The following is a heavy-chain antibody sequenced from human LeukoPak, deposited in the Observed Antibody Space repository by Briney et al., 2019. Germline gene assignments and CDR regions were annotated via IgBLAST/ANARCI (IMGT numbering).Heavy chain of an antibody. CDR3: ARGQLSAIPYYYSYGMDV. D-gene: IGHD2-2*02. CDR1: GGSLRSGNYY. Sequence: SQTLSLTCTVSGGSLRSGNYYWSWIRQHPGKGLEWIGYIYYSGSTYYNPSLKSRVTISLDTSKDHFSLKLSSVTAADTALYYCARGQLSAIPYYYSYGMDVWGPGTTVTVSS. CDR2: IYYSGST. J-gene: IGHJ6*02. V-gene: IGHV4-31*03.